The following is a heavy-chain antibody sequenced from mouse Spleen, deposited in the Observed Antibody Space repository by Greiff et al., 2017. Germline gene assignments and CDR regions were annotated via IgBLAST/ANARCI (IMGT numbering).Heavy chain of an antibody. CDR3: ARIFYYAMDY. CDR1: GYTFTSYW. Sequence: VQLQQPGAELVMPGASVKLSCKASGYTFTSYWMHWVKQRPGQGLEWIGEIDPSDSYTNYNQKFKGKATLTVDKPSSTAYMQLSSLTSEDSAVYYCARIFYYAMDYWGQGTSVTVSS. V-gene: IGHV1-69*01. CDR2: IDPSDSYT. J-gene: IGHJ4*01.